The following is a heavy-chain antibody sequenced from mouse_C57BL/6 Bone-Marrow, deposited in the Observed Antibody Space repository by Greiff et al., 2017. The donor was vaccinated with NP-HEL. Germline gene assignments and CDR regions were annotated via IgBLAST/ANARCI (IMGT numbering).Heavy chain of an antibody. D-gene: IGHD2-1*01. CDR1: GFTFSSYA. Sequence: VQLKESGEGLVKPGGSLKLSCAASGFTFSSYAMSWVRQTPEKRLEWVAYISSGGDYIYYADTVKGRFTISRANARNTLYLQMSSLKSEDTAMYYCTREGGNYPYYYAMDYWGQGTSVTVSS. CDR2: ISSGGDYI. V-gene: IGHV5-9-1*02. J-gene: IGHJ4*01. CDR3: TREGGNYPYYYAMDY.